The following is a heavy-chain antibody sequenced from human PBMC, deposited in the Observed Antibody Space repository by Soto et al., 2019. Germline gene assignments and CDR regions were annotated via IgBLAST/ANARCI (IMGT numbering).Heavy chain of an antibody. CDR3: AREGDVTYYYYGMDV. D-gene: IGHD2-21*02. Sequence: QVHLVQSGAEVKKPGASVKVSCKTSGYTFTRYGISWVRQAPGQGLEWMGWISGYDGRTNFAQKVQDRVTMTTDTSTSTVYMERRSLSSDDTAVYYCAREGDVTYYYYGMDVWGQGTTDTVSS. CDR1: GYTFTRYG. CDR2: ISGYDGRT. J-gene: IGHJ6*02. V-gene: IGHV1-18*01.